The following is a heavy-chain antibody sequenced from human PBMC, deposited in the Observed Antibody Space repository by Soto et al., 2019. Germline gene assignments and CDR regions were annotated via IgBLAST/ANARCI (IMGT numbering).Heavy chain of an antibody. CDR3: ARRFYSFSFDY. CDR2: IYYSGST. Sequence: SETLSLTCTVSGGSISSSSYYWGWIRQPPGKGLEWIGSIYYSGSTYYNPSLKSRVTISVDTSKNQFSLKLSSVTAADTAVYYCARRFYSFSFDYWGQGTLVTVSS. CDR1: GGSISSSSYY. D-gene: IGHD4-4*01. V-gene: IGHV4-39*01. J-gene: IGHJ4*02.